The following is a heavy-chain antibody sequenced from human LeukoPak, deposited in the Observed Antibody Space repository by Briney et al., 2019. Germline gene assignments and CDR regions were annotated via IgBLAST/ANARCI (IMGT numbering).Heavy chain of an antibody. CDR3: TTGLTYYYDSSGFDY. V-gene: IGHV3-15*01. J-gene: IGHJ4*02. D-gene: IGHD3-22*01. Sequence: GSLRLSCAASGFTFSNAWMSWVRQAPGKGLEWVGRIKSKTDGGTTDYAAPVKGRFTISRDDSKNTLYLQMNSLKTEDTAVYYCTTGLTYYYDSSGFDYWGQGTLVTVSS. CDR2: IKSKTDGGTT. CDR1: GFTFSNAW.